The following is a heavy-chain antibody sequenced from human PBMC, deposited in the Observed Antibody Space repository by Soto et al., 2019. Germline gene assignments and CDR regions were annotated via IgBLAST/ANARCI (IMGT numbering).Heavy chain of an antibody. V-gene: IGHV3-48*03. CDR2: ISSSGSTI. CDR3: ARSARYHAFDY. J-gene: IGHJ4*02. Sequence: PGGSLRLSCAASGFTFSSYEMNWVRQAPGKGLEWVSYISSSGSTIYYADSVKGRFTISRDNSKNTLYLQMNSLRAEDTAVYYCARSARYHAFDYWGQGTLVTVSS. D-gene: IGHD2-2*01. CDR1: GFTFSSYE.